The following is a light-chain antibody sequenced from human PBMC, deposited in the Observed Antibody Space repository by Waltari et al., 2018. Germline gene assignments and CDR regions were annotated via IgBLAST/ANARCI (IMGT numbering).Light chain of an antibody. J-gene: IGKJ3*01. CDR3: QQYGS. CDR2: GAS. V-gene: IGKV3-20*01. Sequence: EIVLTQSPGTLSLSPGERATLSCRASQSVSSSYLAWYQQKPGQAPRLLIYGASSRATGIPDRFSGSWSGTDFTLTISRLEPEDFAVYYCQQYGSFGPGTKVDIK. CDR1: QSVSSSY.